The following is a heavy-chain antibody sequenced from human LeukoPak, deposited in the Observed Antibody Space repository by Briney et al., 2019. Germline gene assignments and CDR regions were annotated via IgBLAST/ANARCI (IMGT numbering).Heavy chain of an antibody. CDR2: IRGGGSNT. Sequence: RGSLRLSCAASGLTFNKYAMNWVRQAPGKGLEWVSYIRGGGSNTRYSDSVKGRFIISRDNSKNILYLQMNSLRAEDTAIYYCAKCSASYSNDAFDVWGRGTMVTVPS. J-gene: IGHJ3*01. D-gene: IGHD3-10*02. CDR1: GLTFNKYA. V-gene: IGHV3-23*01. CDR3: AKCSASYSNDAFDV.